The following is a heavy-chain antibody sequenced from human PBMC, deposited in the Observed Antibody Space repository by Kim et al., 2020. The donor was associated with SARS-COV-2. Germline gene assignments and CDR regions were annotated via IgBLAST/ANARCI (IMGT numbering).Heavy chain of an antibody. Sequence: SETLSLTCTVSGASISGYHWSWIRQSPEKPLEWIGKIYGSGSTSYNPSLKSRVTISVDRSKNQFSLKLDSVTAADTAVYYCARRGYFDSWGQGTLVTVSS. CDR1: GASISGYH. CDR3: ARRGYFDS. V-gene: IGHV4-59*08. J-gene: IGHJ4*02. CDR2: IYGSGST.